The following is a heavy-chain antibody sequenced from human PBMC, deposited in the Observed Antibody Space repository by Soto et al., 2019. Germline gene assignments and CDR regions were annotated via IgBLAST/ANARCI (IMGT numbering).Heavy chain of an antibody. D-gene: IGHD3-16*01. CDR1: GFTFRSYV. J-gene: IGHJ1*01. CDR2: TSYDGSNK. CDR3: ARWGTTGGLDV. Sequence: QVPLVESGGGVVQPGTALRLYCVGSGFTFRSYVRHWVRKAPGKGLEWVALTSYDGSNKDYGDSVKGRFSSSRDNSRNTVELQMDSMRRDDTALYYCARWGTTGGLDVWGQGTRVSVSS. V-gene: IGHV3-30*04.